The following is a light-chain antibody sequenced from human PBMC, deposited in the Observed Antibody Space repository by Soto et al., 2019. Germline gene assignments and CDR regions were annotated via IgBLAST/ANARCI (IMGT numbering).Light chain of an antibody. J-gene: IGKJ1*01. CDR1: QSISNH. Sequence: SQMTQSQSSLSASLGDIVIITCRASQSISNHLNWYQQKPGKAPKLLIFAASSLQSGVPSRFSGSRSGPDFTLTISSLQPEDFATYYCQQSYSSSQTFGQGTKVDIK. CDR2: AAS. V-gene: IGKV1-39*01. CDR3: QQSYSSSQT.